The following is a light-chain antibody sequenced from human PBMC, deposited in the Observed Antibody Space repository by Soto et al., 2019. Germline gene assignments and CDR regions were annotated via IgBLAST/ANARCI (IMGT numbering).Light chain of an antibody. CDR3: AAWDDSLEVV. J-gene: IGLJ2*01. V-gene: IGLV1-44*01. CDR2: SNN. CDR1: SSNIGSNT. Sequence: QSVLTQPPSAPGTPGQRVTISCSGSSSNIGSNTVNWYQQLPGTAPKLLIYSNNQRPSGVPDRFSGSKSGTSASLAISGLQSEDEADYYCAAWDDSLEVVFGGGTKLTVL.